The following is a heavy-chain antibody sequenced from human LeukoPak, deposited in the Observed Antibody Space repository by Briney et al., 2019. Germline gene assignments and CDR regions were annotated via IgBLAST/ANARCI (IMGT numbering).Heavy chain of an antibody. CDR2: IYYSGST. D-gene: IGHD2-15*01. J-gene: IGHJ4*02. V-gene: IGHV4-39*01. CDR3: ARVYCSGGTCSFDY. CDR1: GGSISSSSYY. Sequence: PSETLSLTCTVSGGSISSSSYYWGWIRQPPGKGLEWIGSIYYSGSTYYNPSLKSRVTISVDTSKHQFSLRLSSVTAADTAVYYCARVYCSGGTCSFDYWGQGTLVTVSS.